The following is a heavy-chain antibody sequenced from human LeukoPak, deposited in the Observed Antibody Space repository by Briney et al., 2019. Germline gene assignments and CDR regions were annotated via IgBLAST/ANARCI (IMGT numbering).Heavy chain of an antibody. D-gene: IGHD3-22*01. CDR3: ARYYFDGSGYSNWFDP. CDR1: GGSLSSGVHY. Sequence: SQTLSLTCTVSGGSLSSGVHYWTWIRLHPGEGLECLAYTHYSGTTYYNTSLKSRVTISLDTSKNQFSLKLSSVTAADTAVYYCARYYFDGSGYSNWFDPWGQGTLVTVSS. V-gene: IGHV4-31*03. CDR2: THYSGTT. J-gene: IGHJ5*02.